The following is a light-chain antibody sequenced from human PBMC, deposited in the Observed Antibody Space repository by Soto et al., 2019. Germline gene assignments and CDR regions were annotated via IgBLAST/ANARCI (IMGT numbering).Light chain of an antibody. Sequence: DIVITQSPLSLPVTPGEPASISCRSSQSLLHSTGNNHLDWYLQKPGQPPQLLIYWGSNRASGVPDRFSGSGSGTDFTLKISRVEADDVGVYYCMQGRQLPATFGQGTRLDIK. CDR2: WGS. CDR3: MQGRQLPAT. CDR1: QSLLHSTGNNH. J-gene: IGKJ5*01. V-gene: IGKV2-28*01.